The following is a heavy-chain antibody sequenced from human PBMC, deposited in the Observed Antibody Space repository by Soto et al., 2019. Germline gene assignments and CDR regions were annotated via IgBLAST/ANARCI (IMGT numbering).Heavy chain of an antibody. Sequence: PSETLSLTCAVSGGSISSGGYSWSWIRQPPGKGLEWIGYIYHSGSTYYNPSLKSRVTISVDRSKNQFSLKLSSVTAADTAVYYCARLSSSWQEGFDYWGQGTLVTVSS. CDR3: ARLSSSWQEGFDY. CDR2: IYHSGST. V-gene: IGHV4-30-2*01. D-gene: IGHD6-13*01. CDR1: GGSISSGGYS. J-gene: IGHJ4*02.